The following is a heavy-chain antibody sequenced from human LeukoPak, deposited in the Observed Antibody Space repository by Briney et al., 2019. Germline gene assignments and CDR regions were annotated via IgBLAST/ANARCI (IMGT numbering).Heavy chain of an antibody. V-gene: IGHV4-59*01. J-gene: IGHJ6*02. CDR2: IDPSGSA. Sequence: SETLSLTCVVSGGSLSHYYWSWIRQSPGKGLEWIGYIDPSGSASYNPSLKSRVTISVDTSKNLFSLILTSVSASDTAIYYCARDHWLFSSKTWYYYGMDVWGQGTTVTVSS. CDR3: ARDHWLFSSKTWYYYGMDV. CDR1: GGSLSHYY. D-gene: IGHD3-9*01.